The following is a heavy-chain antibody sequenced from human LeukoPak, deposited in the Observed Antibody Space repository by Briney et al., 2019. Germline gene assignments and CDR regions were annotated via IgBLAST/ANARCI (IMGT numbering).Heavy chain of an antibody. V-gene: IGHV3-7*03. CDR2: IKQDGSER. CDR3: ARGGTRGYSPVDY. J-gene: IGHJ4*02. D-gene: IGHD5-18*01. CDR1: GFTFSSFW. Sequence: GGSLRLSCAASGFTFSSFWMNWVRQAPGKGLEWVANIKQDGSERNYVDSVKGRSTISRDNAKNSLFLQMNSPRVEDTAVYYCARGGTRGYSPVDYWGQGILVTVSS.